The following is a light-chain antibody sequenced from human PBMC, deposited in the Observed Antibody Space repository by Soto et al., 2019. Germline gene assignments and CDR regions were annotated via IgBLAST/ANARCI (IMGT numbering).Light chain of an antibody. CDR2: GAS. V-gene: IGKV3-20*01. CDR1: QSVSSSY. CDR3: QQYGSSPPMYT. J-gene: IGKJ2*01. Sequence: EIVLTQSPGTLSLSPGERATLSCRASQSVSSSYLAWYQQKPGQAPRLLIYGASTRATGIPDRFSGSGSGTYFPPTISRLEPEDFAVYYCQQYGSSPPMYTFGQGTKLEIK.